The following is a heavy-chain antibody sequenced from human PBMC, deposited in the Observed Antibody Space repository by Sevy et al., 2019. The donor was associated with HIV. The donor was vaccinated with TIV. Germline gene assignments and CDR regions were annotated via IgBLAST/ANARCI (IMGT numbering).Heavy chain of an antibody. Sequence: GGSLRLSCAASGFTFSNYNMDWVRQAPGKGLEWVSYITFSSNTIYYADSVKGRFTISRDNAKKSLYLQMNSLRAEDTAVYYCARDVRGEGIRPGDLDYWGQGTLVTVSS. CDR3: ARDVRGEGIRPGDLDY. J-gene: IGHJ4*02. D-gene: IGHD3-10*02. CDR1: GFTFSNYN. V-gene: IGHV3-48*01. CDR2: ITFSSNTI.